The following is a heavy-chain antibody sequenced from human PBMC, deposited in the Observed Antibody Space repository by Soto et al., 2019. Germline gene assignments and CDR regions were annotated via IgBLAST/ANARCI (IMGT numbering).Heavy chain of an antibody. CDR3: TSHSPEDMRRS. D-gene: IGHD2-15*01. CDR2: IRNKANTYAT. CDR1: GFTFSGSA. Sequence: EVQLVESGGGLVQPGGSLKLSCAASGFTFSGSAVHWVRQASGKGLEWVGRIRNKANTYATAYAASVKGRFTISRDDSKNTAYLQMNSLTTDDTAVYYCTSHSPEDMRRSWGLGPQVTVSS. V-gene: IGHV3-73*02. J-gene: IGHJ4*02.